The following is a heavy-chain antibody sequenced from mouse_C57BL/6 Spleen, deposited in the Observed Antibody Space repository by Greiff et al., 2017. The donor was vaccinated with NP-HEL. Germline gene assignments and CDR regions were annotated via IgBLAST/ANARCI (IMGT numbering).Heavy chain of an antibody. CDR1: GYTFTSYW. CDR3: ARGLPYYYGSSYNYFDY. Sequence: VQLQQPGAELVRPGTSVKLSCKASGYTFTSYWMHWVKQRPGQGLEWIGVIDPSDSYTNYNQKFKGKATLTVDTSSSTAYMQLSSLTSEDSAVYYCARGLPYYYGSSYNYFDYWGQGTTLTVSS. CDR2: IDPSDSYT. D-gene: IGHD1-1*01. J-gene: IGHJ2*01. V-gene: IGHV1-59*01.